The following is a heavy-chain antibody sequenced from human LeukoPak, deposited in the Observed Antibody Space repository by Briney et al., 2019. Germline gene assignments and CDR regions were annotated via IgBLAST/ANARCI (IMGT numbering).Heavy chain of an antibody. J-gene: IGHJ4*02. CDR1: GYTYSTSA. D-gene: IGHD3-22*01. Sequence: ASVKVSCKASGYTYSTSAITWVRQAPGQGLEWMGWINSFRGNTHYAQKFQGRVTMTTDTSTTTAYMELRSLRTDDTAVYYCARARLGYYYDSSGYWFDYWGQGTLVTVSS. CDR2: INSFRGNT. CDR3: ARARLGYYYDSSGYWFDY. V-gene: IGHV1-18*01.